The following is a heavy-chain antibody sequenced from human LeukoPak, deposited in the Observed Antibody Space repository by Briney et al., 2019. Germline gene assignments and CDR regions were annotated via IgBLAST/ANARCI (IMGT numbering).Heavy chain of an antibody. Sequence: SETLSLTCTVSGYSISSGYYWGWIRQPPGKGLEWIGSIYHSGSTYYNPSLKSRVTISVDTSKNQFSLKLSSVTAADTAVYYCARAEFQYYYGSGSYSYPYYYYYMDVWGKGTTVTISS. D-gene: IGHD3-10*01. J-gene: IGHJ6*03. V-gene: IGHV4-38-2*02. CDR1: GYSISSGYY. CDR2: IYHSGST. CDR3: ARAEFQYYYGSGSYSYPYYYYYMDV.